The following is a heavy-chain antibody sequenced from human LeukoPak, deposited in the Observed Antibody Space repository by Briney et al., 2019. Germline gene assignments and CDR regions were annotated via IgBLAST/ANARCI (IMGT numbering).Heavy chain of an antibody. CDR3: ASLSSRIEGSPDY. V-gene: IGHV3-7*01. CDR1: GFTFSSYW. D-gene: IGHD1-26*01. CDR2: IKQDGSEK. J-gene: IGHJ4*02. Sequence: PGGSLRLSCAASGFTFSSYWMSWVRQAPGKGLEWAANIKQDGSEKYYVDSVKGRFTISRDNAKNSLYLQMNSLRAEDTAVYYCASLSSRIEGSPDYWGQGTLVTVSS.